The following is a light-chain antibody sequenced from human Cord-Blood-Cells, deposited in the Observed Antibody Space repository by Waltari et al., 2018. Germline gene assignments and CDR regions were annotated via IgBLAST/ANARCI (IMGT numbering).Light chain of an antibody. J-gene: IGKJ1*01. V-gene: IGKV1-5*01. CDR3: KQYNSYRT. CDR1: QSISSW. CDR2: DAS. Sequence: DIQMTQSPSTLSASVGDRITITCRASQSISSWLAWYQQKPGKAPKLLIYDASSLESGVPARFIGSGSGTEFTRTISSLQPDDFATYYCKQYNSYRTFGQGTKVEIK.